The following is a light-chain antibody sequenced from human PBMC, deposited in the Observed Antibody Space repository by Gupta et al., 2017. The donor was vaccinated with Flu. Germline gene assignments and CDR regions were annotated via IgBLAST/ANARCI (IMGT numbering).Light chain of an antibody. CDR3: QVWGSSNDHHYV. CDR2: DDS. J-gene: IGLJ1*01. V-gene: IGLV3-21*02. Sequence: SYVLTQPPSVSVAPGQAARLICGVDNIGTRRVHWYQQRPGQAPVLVVYDDSDRPSGIPERFSGANSGNTATLTISRVEVGDEDDYYCQVWGSSNDHHYVFGTGLKVTVL. CDR1: NIGTRR.